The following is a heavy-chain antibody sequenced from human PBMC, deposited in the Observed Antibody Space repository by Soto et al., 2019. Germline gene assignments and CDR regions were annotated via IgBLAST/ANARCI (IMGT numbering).Heavy chain of an antibody. D-gene: IGHD3-10*01. CDR2: IGSAGDT. CDR1: GFTFSSYD. CDR3: ARDWYYGSETYYYYGMDV. Sequence: PGGSLRLSCAASGFTFSSYDMHWVRQGTGKGLEWVSGIGSAGDTYYAGSVKGRFTISRDNARNSLYLQMNSLRAEDTAVYYCARDWYYGSETYYYYGMDVWGQGTTVTVSS. V-gene: IGHV3-13*01. J-gene: IGHJ6*02.